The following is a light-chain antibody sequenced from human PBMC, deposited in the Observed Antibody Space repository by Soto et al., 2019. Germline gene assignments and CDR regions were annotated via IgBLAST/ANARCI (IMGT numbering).Light chain of an antibody. J-gene: IGKJ3*01. V-gene: IGKV1-27*01. Sequence: DIQMTQSPSSLSASVGDRVTITCRASQGIDTYLAWYQQKTGQVPKLLIYAASTLQSGVPSRFSGSGSGTDFTLTISSLQPEDFATYFCQKYTRAPFTFGPGTKVDIK. CDR2: AAS. CDR3: QKYTRAPFT. CDR1: QGIDTY.